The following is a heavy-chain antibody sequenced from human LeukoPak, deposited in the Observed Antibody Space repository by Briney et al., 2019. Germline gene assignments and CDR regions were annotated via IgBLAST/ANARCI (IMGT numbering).Heavy chain of an antibody. CDR1: GFTFSSYE. J-gene: IGHJ5*02. Sequence: GGSLRLSCAASGFTFSSYEMNWVRQAPGKGLEWVSYISSSGSTIYYADSVKGRFTISRDNAKNSLYLQMNSLRAEDTAVYYCAGAYCSGGSCYFRWFDPWGQGTLVTVSS. CDR2: ISSSGSTI. CDR3: AGAYCSGGSCYFRWFDP. D-gene: IGHD2-15*01. V-gene: IGHV3-48*03.